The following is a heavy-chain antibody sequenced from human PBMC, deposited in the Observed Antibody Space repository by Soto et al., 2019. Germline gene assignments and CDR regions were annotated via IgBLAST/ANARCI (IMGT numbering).Heavy chain of an antibody. CDR3: VKGDLDTAVVNSPDAFDF. CDR1: GVIFSNFG. D-gene: IGHD5-18*01. J-gene: IGHJ3*01. CDR2: ISYDGNNK. Sequence: SLGLSCEGSGVIFSNFGMHWVRQDPGKGLEWVAVISYDGNNKYYAQSVKGRFTISRDNSKNTLFLNMDSLRPEDTAVYHCVKGDLDTAVVNSPDAFDFWGPGTMVTVSS. V-gene: IGHV3-30*18.